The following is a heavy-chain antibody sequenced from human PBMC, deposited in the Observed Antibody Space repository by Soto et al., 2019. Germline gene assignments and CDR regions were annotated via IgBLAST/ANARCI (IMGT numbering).Heavy chain of an antibody. CDR2: INPNSGGT. CDR3: ARGGYCISTSCYEGRYYYYCGMDV. Sequence: ASVKVCCKASGYTFTGYYRQCVRQAPGQGLEWMGWINPNSGGTNYAQKFQGWVTMTRDTSISTAYMELSRLRSDDTAVYYCARGGYCISTSCYEGRYYYYCGMDVWGQGTTVTVSS. J-gene: IGHJ6*02. CDR1: GYTFTGYY. D-gene: IGHD2-2*01. V-gene: IGHV1-2*04.